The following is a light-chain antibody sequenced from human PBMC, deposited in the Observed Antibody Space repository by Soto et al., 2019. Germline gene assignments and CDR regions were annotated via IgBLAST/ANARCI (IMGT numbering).Light chain of an antibody. V-gene: IGKV3-15*01. CDR1: QTVRDN. CDR3: QQSNNWPYT. J-gene: IGKJ2*01. CDR2: GAS. Sequence: EIVMTHSPATLSVSPGDRATLSCRASQTVRDNLAWYQQKPGQAPRLLSYGASTRATGIPARFSGSGSGTEFPLTIDSLESEDFALYFCQQSNNWPYTFGQGTKLEIK.